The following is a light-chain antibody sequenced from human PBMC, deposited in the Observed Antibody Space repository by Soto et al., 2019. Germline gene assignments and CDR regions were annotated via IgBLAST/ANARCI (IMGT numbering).Light chain of an antibody. Sequence: DIPRTQAPSTLSGSLGVRVTITSRASQTISSWLAWYQQKPGKAPKLLIYKASTLKSGVPSRFSGSGSGTEFTLTISSLQPDDFATYYCQHYNSYSEAFGQGTKVDIK. V-gene: IGKV1-5*03. CDR1: QTISSW. CDR2: KAS. J-gene: IGKJ1*01. CDR3: QHYNSYSEA.